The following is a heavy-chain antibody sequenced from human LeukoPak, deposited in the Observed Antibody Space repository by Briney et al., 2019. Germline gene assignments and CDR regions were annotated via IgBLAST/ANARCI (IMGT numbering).Heavy chain of an antibody. CDR2: ISWNSGSI. CDR1: GFTFDDYA. Sequence: PGGSLRLSCAASGFTFDDYAMHWVRQAPGKGLEWVSGISWNSGSIGYADSVKGRFTISRDNAKNSLYLQMNSLRADDTALYYCAKDIRPWNWNDAPLDYWGQGTLVTVSS. V-gene: IGHV3-9*01. D-gene: IGHD1-1*01. CDR3: AKDIRPWNWNDAPLDY. J-gene: IGHJ4*02.